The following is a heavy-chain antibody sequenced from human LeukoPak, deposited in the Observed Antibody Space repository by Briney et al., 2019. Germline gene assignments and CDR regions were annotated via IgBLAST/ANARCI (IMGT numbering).Heavy chain of an antibody. J-gene: IGHJ4*02. Sequence: GGSLRLSCAASGFTFSSYGMHWVRQAPGKGLEWVAVIWYDGSNKYYADSVKGRFTISRDNSKNTLYLQMNSLRAEDTAVYYCARDLIVAGMSCQFDYWGQGTLVTVSS. D-gene: IGHD6-19*01. CDR3: ARDLIVAGMSCQFDY. CDR1: GFTFSSYG. V-gene: IGHV3-33*01. CDR2: IWYDGSNK.